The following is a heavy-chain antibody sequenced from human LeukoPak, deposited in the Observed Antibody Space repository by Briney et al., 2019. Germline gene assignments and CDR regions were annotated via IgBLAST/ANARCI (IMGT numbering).Heavy chain of an antibody. V-gene: IGHV3-30*02. Sequence: PGGSLRLSCAASGFTFSSYGMHWVRQAPGKGLEWVAFIRYDGSNKYYADSVKGRFTISRDNSKNTLYLQMNSLRAEDTAVYYCAKGDSGIYSNPFDYWGQGTLVTVSS. CDR1: GFTFSSYG. CDR3: AKGDSGIYSNPFDY. D-gene: IGHD1-26*01. J-gene: IGHJ4*02. CDR2: IRYDGSNK.